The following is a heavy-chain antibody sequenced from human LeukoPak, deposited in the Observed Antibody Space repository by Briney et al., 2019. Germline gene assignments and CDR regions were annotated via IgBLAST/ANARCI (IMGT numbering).Heavy chain of an antibody. V-gene: IGHV3-23*01. D-gene: IGHD2-2*01. J-gene: IGHJ5*02. CDR1: GFTFSSYA. Sequence: GGSLRLSCAASGFTFSSYAMSWVRQAPGKGLEWVSAISGSGGSTYYADSVKGRFTISRDNSKNTPYLQMNSLRAEDTAVYYCAKDSHCSSTSCYAPNWFDPWGQGTLVTVSS. CDR3: AKDSHCSSTSCYAPNWFDP. CDR2: ISGSGGST.